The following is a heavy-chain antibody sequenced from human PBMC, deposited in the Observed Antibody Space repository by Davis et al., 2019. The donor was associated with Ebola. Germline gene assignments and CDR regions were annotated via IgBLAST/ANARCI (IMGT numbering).Heavy chain of an antibody. V-gene: IGHV1-18*04. CDR1: GYTFTSYY. Sequence: ASVKVSCKASGYTFTSYYMHWVRQAPGQRLEWMGWISAYNGNTNYAQKLQGRVTMTTDTSTSTAYMELRSLRSDDTAVYYCARDRVAYYFDYWGQGTLVTVSS. CDR2: ISAYNGNT. CDR3: ARDRVAYYFDY. J-gene: IGHJ4*02.